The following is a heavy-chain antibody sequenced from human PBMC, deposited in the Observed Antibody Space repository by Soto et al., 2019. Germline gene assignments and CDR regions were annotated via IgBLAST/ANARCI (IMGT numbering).Heavy chain of an antibody. Sequence: PSETLSLTCTVSGGSISSSSYYWGWIRQPPGKGLEWIGSIYYSGSTYYNPSLKSRVTISVDTSKNQFSLKLSSVTAADTAVYYCARESSSWSGQGYYYYGMDVWGQGTTVTVSS. CDR1: GGSISSSSYY. J-gene: IGHJ6*02. CDR3: ARESSSWSGQGYYYYGMDV. V-gene: IGHV4-39*02. CDR2: IYYSGST. D-gene: IGHD6-13*01.